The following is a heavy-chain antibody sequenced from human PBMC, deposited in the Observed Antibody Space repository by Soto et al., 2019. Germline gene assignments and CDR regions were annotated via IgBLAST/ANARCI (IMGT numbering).Heavy chain of an antibody. CDR1: GYTFINFG. Sequence: QVQLVQSGAEVKKPGASMRVSCKTSGYTFINFGISWVRQAPGQGLEWMGWISAYNANMNHAQRFQDRLTMSTDTTTATAYLELMILRSDYTAMYYCAIDSVSGQDFSSAYSGGYFDHWGQGTLVTVSS. CDR3: AIDSVSGQDFSSAYSGGYFDH. D-gene: IGHD3-3*01. J-gene: IGHJ4*02. V-gene: IGHV1-18*01. CDR2: ISAYNANM.